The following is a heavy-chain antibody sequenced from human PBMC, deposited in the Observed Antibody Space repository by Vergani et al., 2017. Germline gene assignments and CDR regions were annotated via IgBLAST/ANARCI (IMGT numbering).Heavy chain of an antibody. CDR2: ISSSGSTI. CDR3: ARDRIDSYGPWDY. CDR1: GFTFSSYD. D-gene: IGHD5-18*01. V-gene: IGHV3-48*03. Sequence: EVQLVESGGGLVQPGGSLRLSCAASGFTFSSYDMNWVRQAPGQGLEWVSYISSSGSTIYYADSVKGRFTISRDNAKNSLYLQMNSLRAEDTAVYYCARDRIDSYGPWDYWGQGTLVTVSS. J-gene: IGHJ4*02.